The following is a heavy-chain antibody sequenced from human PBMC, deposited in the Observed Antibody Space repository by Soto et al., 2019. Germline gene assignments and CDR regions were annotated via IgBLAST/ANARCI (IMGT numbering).Heavy chain of an antibody. J-gene: IGHJ4*02. CDR2: INVGNGNT. CDR3: ATPQDYDGGLDS. Sequence: ASVKVSCKASGYTFTSYAMHWVRQAPGQRLEWMGWINVGNGNTRYSQKFQGRLTLTRDTPGNTAYLELNSLISEDTAVYYCATPQDYDGGLDSWGQGTLVTVSS. V-gene: IGHV1-3*01. D-gene: IGHD3-22*01. CDR1: GYTFTSYA.